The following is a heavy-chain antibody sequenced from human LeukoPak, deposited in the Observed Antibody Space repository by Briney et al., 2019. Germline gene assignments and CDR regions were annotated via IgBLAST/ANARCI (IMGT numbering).Heavy chain of an antibody. CDR3: ARGTSGFLIRTNWFDP. CDR2: IIPIFGTA. J-gene: IGHJ5*02. V-gene: IGHV1-69*13. CDR1: GGTFSSYA. D-gene: IGHD3-10*01. Sequence: ASVKVSCQASGGTFSSYAISWVRPAPGQGLEWMGGIIPIFGTANYAQKFQGRVTITADESTSTAYMELSSLRAEDTAVYYCARGTSGFLIRTNWFDPWGQGTLVTVSS.